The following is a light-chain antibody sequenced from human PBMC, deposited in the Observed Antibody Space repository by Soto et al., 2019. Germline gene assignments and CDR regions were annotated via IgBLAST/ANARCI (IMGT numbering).Light chain of an antibody. J-gene: IGLJ2*01. CDR1: SSDVGGYNY. Sequence: QSVLTQPASVSGSPGQSITISCTGTSSDVGGYNYVSWYQQHPGKAPKLIIYEVSNRPSGVSNRFSGSKSGNTASLTISGLQAEDEADYYCNSYTSSSTLVVFGGGTKLTVL. CDR3: NSYTSSSTLVV. CDR2: EVS. V-gene: IGLV2-14*01.